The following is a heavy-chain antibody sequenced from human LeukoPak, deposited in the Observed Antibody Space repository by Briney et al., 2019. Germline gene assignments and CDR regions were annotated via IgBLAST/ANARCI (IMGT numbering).Heavy chain of an antibody. Sequence: GGSLRLSCAASGFTFSSYAMHWVRQAPGKGLEWVAVISYDGSNKYYADSVKGRFTISRDNSKNTLYLQMNSLRAEDTAVYYCARDPTVAPPGRFDYWGQGTLVTVSS. D-gene: IGHD4-23*01. CDR2: ISYDGSNK. CDR3: ARDPTVAPPGRFDY. CDR1: GFTFSSYA. J-gene: IGHJ4*02. V-gene: IGHV3-30*04.